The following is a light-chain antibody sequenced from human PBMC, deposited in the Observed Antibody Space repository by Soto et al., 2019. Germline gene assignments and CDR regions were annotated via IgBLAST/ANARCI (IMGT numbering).Light chain of an antibody. CDR1: QSVSSN. CDR3: QQYNKWPLT. J-gene: IGKJ4*01. Sequence: IVMTQSPATLSESPGERATLSCRASQSVSSNLAWYQQKRGQAPRLLIYGTSTRDTGIPARFSGSGSGTEFTLTISSPQSEDFAVYYFQQYNKWPLTFGGGTKVEIK. CDR2: GTS. V-gene: IGKV3-15*01.